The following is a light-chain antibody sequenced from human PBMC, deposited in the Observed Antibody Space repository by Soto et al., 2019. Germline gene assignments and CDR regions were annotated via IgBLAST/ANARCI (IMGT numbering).Light chain of an antibody. CDR3: QQRRVWPLT. CDR1: QSVSND. Sequence: EYVLTQSPATLSLSPGERATHSCRASQSVSNDLAWYQQRPGQAPRLLIYDASNRATGIPARFSASGSGTDFTLTISSLEPEDFAVYYCQQRRVWPLTFGGGTKVEIK. V-gene: IGKV3-11*01. J-gene: IGKJ4*01. CDR2: DAS.